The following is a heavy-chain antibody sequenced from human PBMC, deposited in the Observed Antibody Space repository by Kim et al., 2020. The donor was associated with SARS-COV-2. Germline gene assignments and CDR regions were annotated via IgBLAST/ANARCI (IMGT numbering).Heavy chain of an antibody. CDR2: INAGNGNT. V-gene: IGHV1-3*01. D-gene: IGHD6-13*01. CDR3: ARGYQLAAAGTPAEYFQH. Sequence: ASVKVSCKASGYTLTSYAMHWVRQAPGQRLEWMGWINAGNGNTKYSQKLQGRVTITRDTSASTAYMELSSLRSEDTAVYYCARGYQLAAAGTPAEYFQHWGPGSLVTVSS. CDR1: GYTLTSYA. J-gene: IGHJ1*01.